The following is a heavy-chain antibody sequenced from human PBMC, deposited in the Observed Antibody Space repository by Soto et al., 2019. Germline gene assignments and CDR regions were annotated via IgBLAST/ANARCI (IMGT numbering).Heavy chain of an antibody. CDR3: ARQYRNWKSYYFDY. V-gene: IGHV4-59*08. Sequence: SETLSLTCTVSGGSISSYYWSWIRQPPGKGLEWIGYIYHSGSTYYNPSLKSRVTISVDTSKNQFSLKLSSVTAADTAVYYCARQYRNWKSYYFDYWGQGTLVTVS. J-gene: IGHJ4*02. CDR1: GGSISSYY. CDR2: IYHSGST. D-gene: IGHD1-20*01.